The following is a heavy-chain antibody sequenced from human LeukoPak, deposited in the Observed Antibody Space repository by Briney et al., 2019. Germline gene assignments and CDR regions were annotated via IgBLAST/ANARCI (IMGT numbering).Heavy chain of an antibody. D-gene: IGHD2-2*01. CDR1: GYSISSGNY. CDR3: ARDKAIGTDY. V-gene: IGHV4-38-2*02. Sequence: SETLSLTCTVSGYSISSGNYWGWIRQPPGKGLEWIGNIYHSGSTYYNPFLKSRVTISVDTSRNQFSLKLSSVTAADTAVYYCARDKAIGTDYWGQGTLVTVSS. CDR2: IYHSGST. J-gene: IGHJ4*02.